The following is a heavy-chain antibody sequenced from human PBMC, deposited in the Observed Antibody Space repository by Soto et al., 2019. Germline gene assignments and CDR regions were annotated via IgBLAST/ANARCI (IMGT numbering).Heavy chain of an antibody. CDR3: AREQWLKVTAVVGDKFDS. V-gene: IGHV1-18*04. Sequence: QVQLVQSGGEEKKPGASVKVSCKASGYDFIGHGISWVRQARGQGLEWMGWINSYNGDTKYARKYQDRITLTKDKSTRTGYMELASLRSDDTAVYSCAREQWLKVTAVVGDKFDSWGQGTLVTVSS. CDR1: GYDFIGHG. CDR2: INSYNGDT. D-gene: IGHD6-19*01. J-gene: IGHJ5*01.